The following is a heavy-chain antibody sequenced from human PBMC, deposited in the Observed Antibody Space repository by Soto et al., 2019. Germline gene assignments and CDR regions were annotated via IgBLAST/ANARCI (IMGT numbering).Heavy chain of an antibody. D-gene: IGHD7-27*01. V-gene: IGHV4-61*01. CDR2: FSYSVTT. CDR1: GDSVSSRNYQ. Sequence: QVQLQESGPGLVKPSETLSLTCSVSGDSVSSRNYQWSWIRQPPGKGLEWIGYFSYSVTTNYNPSLKSRVTLSVDTSKNQFPLRLSSVTAADTAVYYCARDNWGSLDYWGQGALVTVSS. J-gene: IGHJ4*02. CDR3: ARDNWGSLDY.